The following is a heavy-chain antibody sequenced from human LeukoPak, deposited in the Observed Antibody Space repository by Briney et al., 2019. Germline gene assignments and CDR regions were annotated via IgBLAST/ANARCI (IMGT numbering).Heavy chain of an antibody. V-gene: IGHV4-59*08. CDR1: GGSISSYY. Sequence: SETLSLTCTVSGGSISSYYWSWIRQPPGKGLEWIGSIYHSGSTYYNPSLKSRVTISVDTSKNQFSLKLSSVTAADTAVYYCARQSDYDEVLYWFDPWGQGTLVTVSS. CDR2: IYHSGST. D-gene: IGHD3-3*01. J-gene: IGHJ5*02. CDR3: ARQSDYDEVLYWFDP.